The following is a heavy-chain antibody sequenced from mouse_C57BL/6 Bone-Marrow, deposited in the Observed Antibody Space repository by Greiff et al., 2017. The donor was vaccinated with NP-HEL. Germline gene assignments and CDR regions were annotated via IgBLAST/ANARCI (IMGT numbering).Heavy chain of an antibody. D-gene: IGHD2-4*01. CDR3: ARPFYYDYVWFAY. CDR2: ISDGGSYT. J-gene: IGHJ3*01. V-gene: IGHV5-4*03. Sequence: EVKLVESGGGLVKPGGSLKLSCAASGFTFSSYAMSWVRQTPEKRLEWVATISDGGSYTYYPDNVKGRFTISRDNAKNNLYLQMSHLKSEDTAMYYCARPFYYDYVWFAYWGQGTLVTVSA. CDR1: GFTFSSYA.